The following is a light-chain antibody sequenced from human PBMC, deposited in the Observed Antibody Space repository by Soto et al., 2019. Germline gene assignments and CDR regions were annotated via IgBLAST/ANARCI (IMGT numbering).Light chain of an antibody. CDR3: QQCYSTPYT. CDR1: QSVLSTSNNKNY. Sequence: DIVMTQSPDSLAVSLGERATINCKSSQSVLSTSNNKNYLAWYQQKPGQPPKLLFYWASTRESGGPDRFSGSGSWTDFALTISSLQAEDVAVYYCQQCYSTPYTFGQGTKLEIK. V-gene: IGKV4-1*01. CDR2: WAS. J-gene: IGKJ2*01.